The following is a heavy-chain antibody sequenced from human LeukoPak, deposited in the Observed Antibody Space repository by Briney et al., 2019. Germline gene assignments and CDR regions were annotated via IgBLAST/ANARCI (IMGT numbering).Heavy chain of an antibody. CDR3: AKRAYTRYYDSSGYYYFDY. D-gene: IGHD3-22*01. CDR1: GFTFSTYA. Sequence: GGSLRLSCAASGFTFSTYAMTWVRQAPGKGLEWVSAISGSGGSTYYADSVKGRFTISRDNSKNTLYLQMNSLRAEDTAVYYCAKRAYTRYYDSSGYYYFDYWGQGTLVTVSS. V-gene: IGHV3-23*01. CDR2: ISGSGGST. J-gene: IGHJ4*02.